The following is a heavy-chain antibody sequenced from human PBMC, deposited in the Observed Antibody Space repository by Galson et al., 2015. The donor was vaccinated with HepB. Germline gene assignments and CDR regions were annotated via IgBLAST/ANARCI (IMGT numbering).Heavy chain of an antibody. CDR3: ARVNWSRGLPNVAVSGTFGSLDC. J-gene: IGHJ4*02. V-gene: IGHV4-61*08. D-gene: IGHD6-19*01. CDR2: MYFNT. CDR1: GGSVSRGGYY. Sequence: SLTCTVSGGSVSRGGYYWSWVRQTPGKGLYWIGYMYFNTKYNPSLKSRVTMSLDKSKNQFSLDLGSVAAADTALYYCARVNWSRGLPNVAVSGTFGSLDCWGPGILVTVSS.